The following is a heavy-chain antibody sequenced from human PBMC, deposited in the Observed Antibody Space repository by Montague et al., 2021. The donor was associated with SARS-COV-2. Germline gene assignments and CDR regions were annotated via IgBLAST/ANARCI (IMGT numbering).Heavy chain of an antibody. CDR3: ARHLAVGTSGFDI. CDR1: GGSINNYY. V-gene: IGHV4-59*08. J-gene: IGHJ3*02. Sequence: SETLSLTCAVSGGSINNYYWSWIRQPPEKGPEWIGLIHHTGSANYNPSLKSRATISVDPYKNQCSLKLTSVTAAVAALYYCARHLAVGTSGFDIWGQGKMVTVSS. D-gene: IGHD6-19*01. CDR2: IHHTGSA.